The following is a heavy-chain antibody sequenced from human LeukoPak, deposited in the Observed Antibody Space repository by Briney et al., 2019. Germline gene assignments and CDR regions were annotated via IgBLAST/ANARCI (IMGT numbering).Heavy chain of an antibody. Sequence: GGSLRLSCAAFGFTFSSYGMHWVRQAPGKGLEWVAVIWYDGSNKYYADSVKGRFTISRDNSKNTLYLQMNSLRAEDTAVYYCARIGYSGYEIDYWGQGTLVTVSS. D-gene: IGHD5-12*01. CDR2: IWYDGSNK. CDR3: ARIGYSGYEIDY. CDR1: GFTFSSYG. J-gene: IGHJ4*02. V-gene: IGHV3-33*01.